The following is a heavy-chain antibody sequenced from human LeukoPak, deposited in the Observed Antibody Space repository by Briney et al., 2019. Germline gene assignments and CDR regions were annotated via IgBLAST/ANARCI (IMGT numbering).Heavy chain of an antibody. J-gene: IGHJ4*02. CDR2: IRYDGSNK. Sequence: GGSLRLSCAASGFTFSSYGMHWVRQAPGKGLEWVAFIRYDGSNKYYADSVKGRFTISRDNSKNTLYLQMNSLRAEDTAVYYCAKCGLGYYFDYWGQGTLVTVSS. V-gene: IGHV3-30*02. CDR3: AKCGLGYYFDY. CDR1: GFTFSSYG. D-gene: IGHD3-16*01.